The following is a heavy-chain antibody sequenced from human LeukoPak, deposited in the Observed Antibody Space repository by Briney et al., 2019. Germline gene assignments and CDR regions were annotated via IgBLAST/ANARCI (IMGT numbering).Heavy chain of an antibody. Sequence: SETLSLTCAVSGDPINSIDWWSWFRQSPARGLEWIGEIYHSGGTNYNPSLKSRVTISVDKSKNHLSLKLTSVTAADTAVYFCVGNGYYALDYWGQGALVTVAS. CDR1: GDPINSIDW. CDR3: VGNGYYALDY. CDR2: IYHSGGT. V-gene: IGHV4-4*02. J-gene: IGHJ4*02. D-gene: IGHD2/OR15-2a*01.